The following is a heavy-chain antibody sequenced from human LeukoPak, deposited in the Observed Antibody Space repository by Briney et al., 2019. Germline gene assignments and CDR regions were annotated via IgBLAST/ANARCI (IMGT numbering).Heavy chain of an antibody. J-gene: IGHJ4*02. V-gene: IGHV3-74*01. Sequence: GGSLRLSCAASGFTFSSYWMHWVRQAPGKGLVWVSCIDSAGTNTFYADSVKGRFTISRDNAKNTLYLQMSSLRAEDTAVYYCTRDTQSHFDYWGQGTLGTVSS. CDR3: TRDTQSHFDY. CDR1: GFTFSSYW. D-gene: IGHD6-19*01. CDR2: IDSAGTNT.